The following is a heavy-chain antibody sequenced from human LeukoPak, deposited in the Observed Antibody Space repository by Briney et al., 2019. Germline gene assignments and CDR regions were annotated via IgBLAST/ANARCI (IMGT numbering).Heavy chain of an antibody. D-gene: IGHD2-8*02. CDR2: IRGSSTDK. CDR3: VRDHYWAFDY. Sequence: GGSLRLSCEASGFFFSDYSMNWVRQAPGKGLEWISYIRGSSTDKTYADSVKGRFNIYRDDAKNSLFLQMGGLRAEDTAVYYCVRDHYWAFDYWGQGILVTVSS. CDR1: GFFFSDYS. J-gene: IGHJ4*02. V-gene: IGHV3-48*01.